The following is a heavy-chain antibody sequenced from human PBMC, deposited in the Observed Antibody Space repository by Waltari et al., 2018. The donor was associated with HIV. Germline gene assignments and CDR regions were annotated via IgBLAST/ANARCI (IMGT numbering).Heavy chain of an antibody. CDR1: GIAVTNNS. Sequence: EVQLVETGGDVIRPGGSLRLSCATSGIAVTNNSFNWVRPAPGQGLEWVSVIYRGGDTKYADSVKGRFLISRDNSKNTVFLQLNRLRVEDTAVYYCSGPDGDQGTSVTYYGMGVWGQGTTVIVSS. CDR3: SGPDGDQGTSVTYYGMGV. CDR2: IYRGGDT. J-gene: IGHJ6*02. D-gene: IGHD4-17*01. V-gene: IGHV3-53*02.